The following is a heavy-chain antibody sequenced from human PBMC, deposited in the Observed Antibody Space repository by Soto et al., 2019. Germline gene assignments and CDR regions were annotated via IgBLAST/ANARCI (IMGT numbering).Heavy chain of an antibody. CDR1: GQRFTTYW. CDR3: ASHASQHDTYPFGF. Sequence: GEALKISWRGCGQRFTTYWIGWVRQMRGQCLALLGLFYPGHCNTGFIPSFHGQVIISVCMSISTAFLQWSSLMVSDTAMPYCASHASQHDTYPFGFWGQGTLVTVSS. D-gene: IGHD2-21*01. J-gene: IGHJ4*01. CDR2: FYPGHCNT. V-gene: IGHV5-51*01.